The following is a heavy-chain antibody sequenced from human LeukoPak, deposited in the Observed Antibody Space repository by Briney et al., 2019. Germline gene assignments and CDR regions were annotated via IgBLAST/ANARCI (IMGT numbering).Heavy chain of an antibody. V-gene: IGHV3-23*01. CDR1: GFTFSNYA. D-gene: IGHD2-15*01. Sequence: GGSLRLSCAASGFTFSNYAMNWVRPAPGKGLEWVSTICGVGDSTYYAESVKGRFTMSRDNSKNTVYLQMNSLRVEDTAIYYCAKRADGCSGVSCYYYYMDVWGKGTTVTVSS. CDR2: ICGVGDST. J-gene: IGHJ6*03. CDR3: AKRADGCSGVSCYYYYMDV.